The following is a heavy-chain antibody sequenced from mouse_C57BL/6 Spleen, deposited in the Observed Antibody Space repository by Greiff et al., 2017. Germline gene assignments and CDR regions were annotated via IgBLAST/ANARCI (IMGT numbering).Heavy chain of an antibody. Sequence: QVQLKQPGAELVKPGASVKMSCKASGYTFTSYWITWVKQRPGQGLEWIGDIYPGSGSTNYNEKFKSKATLTVDTSSSTAYMQLSSLTSEDSAVYYGARWITTVVAPLFDYWGQGTTLTVSS. J-gene: IGHJ2*01. D-gene: IGHD1-1*01. CDR2: IYPGSGST. CDR1: GYTFTSYW. CDR3: ARWITTVVAPLFDY. V-gene: IGHV1-55*01.